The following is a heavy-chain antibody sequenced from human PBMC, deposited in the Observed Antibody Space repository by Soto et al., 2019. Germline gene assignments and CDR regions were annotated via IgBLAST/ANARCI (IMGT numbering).Heavy chain of an antibody. CDR2: ISAYNGNT. J-gene: IGHJ2*01. CDR1: GYTFTSYG. D-gene: IGHD3-10*01. CDR3: ARADFGENWYFDL. Sequence: ASVKVSCKASGYTFTSYGIIWVRQAPGQGLEWMGWISAYNGNTNYAQKLQGRVTMTTDTSQNQFSLKVSSVTAADTAVYYCARADFGENWYFDLWGRGTLVTVSS. V-gene: IGHV1-18*01.